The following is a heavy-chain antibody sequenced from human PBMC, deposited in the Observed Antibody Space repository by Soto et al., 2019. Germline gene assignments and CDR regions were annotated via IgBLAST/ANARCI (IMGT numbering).Heavy chain of an antibody. CDR3: AKWRSYSSSWYQPQGEAFDI. D-gene: IGHD6-13*01. CDR1: GFTFSSYA. Sequence: GGSLRLSCAASGFTFSSYAMSWVRQAPGKGLEWVSAISGSGGSTYYADSVKGRFTISRDNSKNTLYLQMNSLRAEDTAVYYCAKWRSYSSSWYQPQGEAFDIWGQGTMVTVSS. J-gene: IGHJ3*02. CDR2: ISGSGGST. V-gene: IGHV3-23*01.